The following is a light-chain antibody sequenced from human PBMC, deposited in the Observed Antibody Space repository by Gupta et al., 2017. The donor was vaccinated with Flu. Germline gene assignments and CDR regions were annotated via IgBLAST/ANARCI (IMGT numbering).Light chain of an antibody. CDR1: QSISSY. CDR3: LQRSEWPHT. J-gene: IGKJ1*01. Sequence: EIVLTQSPATLSLSPGERATLSCRDSQSISSYLAWLQQKPGQAPRLLIYAASNRATGVPARFSGSGSGTDFTLTISSLEPEDFAVYYCLQRSEWPHTFGQGTKVEIK. V-gene: IGKV3-11*01. CDR2: AAS.